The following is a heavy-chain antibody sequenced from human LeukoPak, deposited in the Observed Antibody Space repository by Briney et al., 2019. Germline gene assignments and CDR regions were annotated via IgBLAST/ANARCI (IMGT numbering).Heavy chain of an antibody. V-gene: IGHV1-69*05. CDR3: ASSYAYPNSFDY. CDR2: IIPIFGTA. D-gene: IGHD2-2*01. CDR1: GGTFSSYA. Sequence: SVKVSRKASGGTFSSYAISWVRQAPGQGLEWMGRIIPIFGTANYAQKFQGRVTITTDESTSTAYMELSSLRSEDTAVYYCASSYAYPNSFDYWGQGTLVTVSS. J-gene: IGHJ4*02.